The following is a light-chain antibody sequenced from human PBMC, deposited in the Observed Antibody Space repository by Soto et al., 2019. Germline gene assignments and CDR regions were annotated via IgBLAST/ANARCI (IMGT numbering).Light chain of an antibody. Sequence: VMTQCPAMLSLSPREKAARSCRASQSVSTNLAWYQQKPGQPPRLLIYFASTRATAVPARFTGGGSGTEFTLTISSLQSDDLVVYYCQHYNNWPLTFGGGTKVDI. V-gene: IGKV3-15*01. CDR3: QHYNNWPLT. CDR2: FAS. J-gene: IGKJ4*01. CDR1: QSVSTN.